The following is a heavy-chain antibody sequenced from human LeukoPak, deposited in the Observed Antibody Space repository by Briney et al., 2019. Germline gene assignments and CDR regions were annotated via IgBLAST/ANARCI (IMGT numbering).Heavy chain of an antibody. J-gene: IGHJ6*02. Sequence: GGSLRLSCAASGFTFISSAMSWVRQASGKGLEWVSAINSGGGSTYYTDSVKGRFTISRDNSKNMLYLQVNSLRAEDTAVFYCAKVRGTPYCTNGVCSPYYYYGMDVWGQGTTVTVSS. CDR1: GFTFISSA. CDR2: INSGGGST. CDR3: AKVRGTPYCTNGVCSPYYYYGMDV. D-gene: IGHD2-8*01. V-gene: IGHV3-23*01.